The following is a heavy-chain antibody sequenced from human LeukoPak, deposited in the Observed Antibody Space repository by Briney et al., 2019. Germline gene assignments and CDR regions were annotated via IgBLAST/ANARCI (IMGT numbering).Heavy chain of an antibody. CDR1: GGSISSYY. CDR3: ASIDFWSGQDH. D-gene: IGHD3-3*01. J-gene: IGHJ4*02. CDR2: IYYSGST. Sequence: SETLSLTCTVSGGSISSYYWSWIRQPPGKGLEWIGYIYYSGSTNYNPSLKSRVTISVDTSKNQFSLKLSSVTAADTAVYYCASIDFWSGQDHWGQGTLVTVSS. V-gene: IGHV4-59*12.